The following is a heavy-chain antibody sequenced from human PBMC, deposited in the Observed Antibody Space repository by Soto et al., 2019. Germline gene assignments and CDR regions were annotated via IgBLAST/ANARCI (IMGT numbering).Heavy chain of an antibody. CDR1: GDSFISYW. CDR2: IYTGDSDT. Sequence: PGESHKISCQCSGDSFISYWIGWVRQVPGKGLEWMGIIYTGDSDTRYSPSFQGQVTISADKSISTAYLQWSSLKASDTAIYYCAIRGASQWLKFWGQGTLVTVSS. D-gene: IGHD6-19*01. V-gene: IGHV5-51*01. CDR3: AIRGASQWLKF. J-gene: IGHJ4*02.